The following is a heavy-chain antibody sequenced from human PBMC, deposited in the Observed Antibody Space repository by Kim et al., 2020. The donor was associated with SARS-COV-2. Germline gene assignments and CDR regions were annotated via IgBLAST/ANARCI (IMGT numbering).Heavy chain of an antibody. CDR1: GFIFSSYA. D-gene: IGHD4-17*01. V-gene: IGHV3-23*01. CDR2: ISGSGDST. J-gene: IGHJ4*02. CDR3: AKGRFTVTTCAYNY. Sequence: GGSLRLSCAASGFIFSSYAMNWVRQAPGKGLEWVSVISGSGDSTYYAESVKGRFTISRDNSKNTLYLQMNSLRAEDTAVYFCAKGRFTVTTCAYNYWGQGTLVTVSS.